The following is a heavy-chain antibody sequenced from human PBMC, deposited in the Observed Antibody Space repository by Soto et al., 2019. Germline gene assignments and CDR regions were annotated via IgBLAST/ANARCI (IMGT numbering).Heavy chain of an antibody. V-gene: IGHV4-39*01. J-gene: IGHJ4*02. CDR3: ARQRTTVVTQAYFAH. CDR1: GXSLSSSSYY. Sequence: XTLSLPCIVSGXSLSSSSYYWGWIRKPPGKGLEWIGIIYYSGRTYYNPSFKIRVTISIDTSKKQFSLKLSSVPAPDTAVYYCARQRTTVVTQAYFAHWGQGALGTVSS. CDR2: IYYSGRT. D-gene: IGHD2-21*02.